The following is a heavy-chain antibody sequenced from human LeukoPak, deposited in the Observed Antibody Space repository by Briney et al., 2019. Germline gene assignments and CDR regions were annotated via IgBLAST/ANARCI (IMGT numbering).Heavy chain of an antibody. CDR3: ARAGSYSSASGGDDY. CDR1: GSTFSPYA. D-gene: IGHD6-25*01. V-gene: IGHV1-18*01. J-gene: IGHJ4*02. CDR2: ISAYNGNT. Sequence: ALGKLCCTPAGSTFSPYAISRVGQAPGQGHEWGGWISAYNGNTNYAEKLQGRVTMTTDTSTSTAYMELRSLRSDDTAVYYCARAGSYSSASGGDDYWGQGTLVTVSS.